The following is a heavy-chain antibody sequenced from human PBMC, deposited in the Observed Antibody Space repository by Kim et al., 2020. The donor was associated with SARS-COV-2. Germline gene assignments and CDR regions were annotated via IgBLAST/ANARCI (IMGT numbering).Heavy chain of an antibody. Sequence: SETLSLTCTVSGGSNSSSSYYWGWIRQPPGKGLEWIGSIYYSGSTYYNPSLKSRVTISVDTSKNQFSLKLSSVTAADTAVYYCARVYCSGGSCYSNWFDPWGQGTLVTVSS. CDR1: GGSNSSSSYY. J-gene: IGHJ5*02. CDR3: ARVYCSGGSCYSNWFDP. D-gene: IGHD2-15*01. V-gene: IGHV4-39*01. CDR2: IYYSGST.